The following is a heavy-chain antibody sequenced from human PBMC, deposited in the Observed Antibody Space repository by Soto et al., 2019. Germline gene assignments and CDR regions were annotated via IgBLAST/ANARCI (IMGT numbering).Heavy chain of an antibody. Sequence: ASVKVSCKASGYIFTSYDINWVRQATGQGLEWMGWMNPNSGNTGYAQKFQGRVTLTGNISITTAYMELRSLRSENTAVYYCASRDGYNLVAFDIWGQGTMVTVSS. D-gene: IGHD5-12*01. CDR2: MNPNSGNT. V-gene: IGHV1-8*01. J-gene: IGHJ3*02. CDR1: GYIFTSYD. CDR3: ASRDGYNLVAFDI.